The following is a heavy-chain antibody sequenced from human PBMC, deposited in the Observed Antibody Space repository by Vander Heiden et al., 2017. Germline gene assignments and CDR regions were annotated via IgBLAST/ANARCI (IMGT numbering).Heavy chain of an antibody. D-gene: IGHD2-2*01. CDR1: GFTFSSYS. Sequence: EVQLVESGGGLVKPGGSLRLSCAASGFTFSSYSMNWVRQAPGKGLEWVSSISSSSSYIYYADSVKGRFTISRDNAKNSLYLQMNSLRAEDTAVYYCARDRYCSSTSCYLAFDIWGQGTMVTVSS. J-gene: IGHJ3*02. V-gene: IGHV3-21*01. CDR3: ARDRYCSSTSCYLAFDI. CDR2: ISSSSSYI.